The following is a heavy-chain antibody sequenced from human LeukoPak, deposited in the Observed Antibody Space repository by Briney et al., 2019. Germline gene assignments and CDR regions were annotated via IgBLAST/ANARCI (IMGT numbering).Heavy chain of an antibody. J-gene: IGHJ4*02. CDR2: IYYSGST. V-gene: IGHV4-39*01. Sequence: SETLSLTCTVSGGSISNSRYYWGWIRQPPGKGLEWIGSIYYSGSTHYTPSLKSRVTISVDTSKNQFSLKLSSVTAADTAVYYCATNSSGWVFDYWGQGTQVTVPS. CDR1: GGSISNSRYY. D-gene: IGHD6-19*01. CDR3: ATNSSGWVFDY.